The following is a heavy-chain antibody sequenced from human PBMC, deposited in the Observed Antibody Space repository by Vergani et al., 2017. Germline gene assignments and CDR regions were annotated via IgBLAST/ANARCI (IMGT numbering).Heavy chain of an antibody. CDR3: AKDMMDSATGADY. V-gene: IGHV3-9*01. CDR2: ISWNSGII. Sequence: VQLVESGGNLVQPGRSLRLSCAASGFTFDDYDMHWVRQAPGKGLKWVSGISWNSGIIGYADSVKGRFTISRDNAKNSLYLQMNSLRPEDTALYYCAKDMMDSATGADYWGQGTLVTVSS. CDR1: GFTFDDYD. D-gene: IGHD5-12*01. J-gene: IGHJ4*02.